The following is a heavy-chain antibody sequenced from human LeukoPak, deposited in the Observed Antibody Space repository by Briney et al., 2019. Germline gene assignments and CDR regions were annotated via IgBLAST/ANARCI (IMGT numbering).Heavy chain of an antibody. D-gene: IGHD3-22*01. J-gene: IGHJ5*02. CDR2: MHHRGST. CDR1: GGSITTRSYY. V-gene: IGHV4-39*07. CDR3: ARDPGAYYDSSGYLNWFDP. Sequence: SETLSLTCTVSGGSITTRSYYGGWIRQPPGKGLEWIGSMHHRGSTYYNPSLKSRVTTSVEPSKNPFSLKLSSVTAADTAVYYCARDPGAYYDSSGYLNWFDPWGQGTLVTVSS.